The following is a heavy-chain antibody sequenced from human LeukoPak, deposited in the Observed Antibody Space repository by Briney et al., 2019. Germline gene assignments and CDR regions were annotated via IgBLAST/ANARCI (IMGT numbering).Heavy chain of an antibody. CDR2: INSDGSST. CDR1: GFTFSTYW. D-gene: IGHD5-12*01. J-gene: IGHJ4*02. V-gene: IGHV3-74*01. CDR3: ARVPTTTLFDY. Sequence: GGSLRLSCAASGFTFSTYWMHWVRQAPGKGLEWVSRINSDGSSTSCADSIKGRFTISRDNAKDTLYLQMNSLRAEDTAIYYCARVPTTTLFDYWGQGTLVTVSS.